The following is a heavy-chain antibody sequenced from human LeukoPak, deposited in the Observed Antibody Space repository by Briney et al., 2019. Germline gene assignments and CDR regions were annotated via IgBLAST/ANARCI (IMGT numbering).Heavy chain of an antibody. CDR3: ANSGYYYGMDV. Sequence: GGSLRLSCAASRFTFRSYGMHWVRQAPGKGLEWVAVISYDGSNKYYADSVKGRFTISRDNSKNTLYLQMNSLRAEDTAVYYCANSGYYYGMDVWGQGTTVTVSS. D-gene: IGHD6-25*01. J-gene: IGHJ6*02. CDR2: ISYDGSNK. V-gene: IGHV3-30*18. CDR1: RFTFRSYG.